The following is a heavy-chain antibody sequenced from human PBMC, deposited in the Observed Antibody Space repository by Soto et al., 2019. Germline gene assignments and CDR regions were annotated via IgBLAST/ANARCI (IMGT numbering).Heavy chain of an antibody. CDR1: GTSISTTDYY. V-gene: IGHV4-61*08. CDR3: ARVPDY. D-gene: IGHD2-2*01. Sequence: SETLSLTCTVSGTSISTTDYYWSWIRQSPGKGLEWITNIYYRGNTNYNPSLESRVTISIDTSKNQFSLKLNSLTAADTAVYYCARVPDYWGQGILVTVSS. J-gene: IGHJ4*02. CDR2: IYYRGNT.